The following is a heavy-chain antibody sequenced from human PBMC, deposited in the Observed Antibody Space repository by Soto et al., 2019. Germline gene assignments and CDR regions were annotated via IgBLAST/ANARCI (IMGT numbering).Heavy chain of an antibody. Sequence: KASETLSLTCAVSGGSVSTGSYFWTWIRQPPGKGLEWIGFVYYSGGTNYNPSLKSRVTISIDTSKNQFSLRLTSVTAADTAIYYCAREGVPTAIPPMGVWGQGSPVTVSS. CDR1: GGSVSTGSYF. CDR3: AREGVPTAIPPMGV. V-gene: IGHV4-61*01. J-gene: IGHJ6*02. D-gene: IGHD2-2*01. CDR2: VYYSGGT.